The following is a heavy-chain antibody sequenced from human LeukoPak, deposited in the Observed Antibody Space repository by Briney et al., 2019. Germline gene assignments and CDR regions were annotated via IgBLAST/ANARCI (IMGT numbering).Heavy chain of an antibody. CDR3: ARRRYYDSTGYLD. CDR2: IYYTGRT. CDR1: GGYISSSSYY. D-gene: IGHD3-22*01. J-gene: IGHJ1*01. Sequence: SETLSLTCSVSGGYISSSSYYWGWIRQPPGKGLEWIGDIYYTGRTYYNSSLKSRLTVSIDTSKNQFSLKLASLTAADTGVYYCARRRYYDSTGYLDWGQGTRIIVSS. V-gene: IGHV4-39*01.